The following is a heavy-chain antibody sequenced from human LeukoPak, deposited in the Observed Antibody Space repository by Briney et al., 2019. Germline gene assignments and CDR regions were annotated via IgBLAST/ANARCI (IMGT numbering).Heavy chain of an antibody. J-gene: IGHJ4*02. CDR1: GFTFSSYG. Sequence: GGSLRLSCAASGFTFSSYGMHWVRQAPGKGLEWVAVVSYDGSNKFYADSVKGRFAISRDNSKNTLYLQMNSLRAEDTAVYFCAKDSAYSYGPDYWGQGALVTVSS. D-gene: IGHD5-18*01. CDR3: AKDSAYSYGPDY. CDR2: VSYDGSNK. V-gene: IGHV3-30*18.